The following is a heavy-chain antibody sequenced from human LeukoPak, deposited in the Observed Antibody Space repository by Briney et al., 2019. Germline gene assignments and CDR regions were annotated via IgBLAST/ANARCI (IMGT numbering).Heavy chain of an antibody. J-gene: IGHJ4*02. CDR1: GFTLSSYS. Sequence: GGSLRLSCAASGFTLSSYSMNWVRQAPGKGLEWVSSISSSSSYIYYADSVKGRFTISRDNAKNSLYLQMNSLRAEDTAVYYCARDSTYYYDSSGYYPRGQGTLVTVSS. CDR2: ISSSSSYI. V-gene: IGHV3-21*01. D-gene: IGHD3-22*01. CDR3: ARDSTYYYDSSGYYP.